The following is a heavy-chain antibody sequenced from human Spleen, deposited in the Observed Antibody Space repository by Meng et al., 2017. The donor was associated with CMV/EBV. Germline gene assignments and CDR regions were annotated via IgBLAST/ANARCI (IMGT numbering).Heavy chain of an antibody. CDR1: GFTFSNYY. Sequence: GGSLRLSCVGSGFTFSNYYMTWVRQAPGKGLEWVANIKQDGSEKYYVDSVKGRFTISRDNAKRSLYLQMNNLRTEDTAVYYCARARRYYYGMDVWGQGTTVTVSS. V-gene: IGHV3-7*01. J-gene: IGHJ6*02. CDR2: IKQDGSEK. CDR3: ARARRYYYGMDV.